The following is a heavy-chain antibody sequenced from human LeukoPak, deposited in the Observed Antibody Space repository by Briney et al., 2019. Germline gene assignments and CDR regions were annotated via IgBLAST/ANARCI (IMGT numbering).Heavy chain of an antibody. J-gene: IGHJ1*01. D-gene: IGHD6-13*01. CDR3: ARRAIAAAGVAEHFQH. V-gene: IGHV5-51*01. CDR1: GYSFTNYW. Sequence: HGESLKISCKGSGYSFTNYWIGWVRQMPGKGLEWMGIIYPGDSDTRYSPSFQGQVTISADKSIGTAYLQWSSLKASDTAIYYCARRAIAAAGVAEHFQHWGQGTLVTVSS. CDR2: IYPGDSDT.